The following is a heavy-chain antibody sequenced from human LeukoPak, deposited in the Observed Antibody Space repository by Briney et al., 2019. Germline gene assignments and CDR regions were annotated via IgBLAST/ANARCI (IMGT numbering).Heavy chain of an antibody. D-gene: IGHD3-10*01. Sequence: GGSLRLSCSASGFTFSSYWMSWVCQAPGKGLEWVANIKQDGSEKDYEDSVKGRLTISRANAKNSLYLQMNSLRAEDTAVYYCARDGVSLWFGQLFDYWGQGTLVTVSS. CDR1: GFTFSSYW. CDR2: IKQDGSEK. V-gene: IGHV3-7*03. J-gene: IGHJ4*02. CDR3: ARDGVSLWFGQLFDY.